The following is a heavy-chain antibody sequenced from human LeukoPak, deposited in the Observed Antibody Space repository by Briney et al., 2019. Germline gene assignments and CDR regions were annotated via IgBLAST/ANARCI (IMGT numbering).Heavy chain of an antibody. CDR1: GGTFSSYA. J-gene: IGHJ4*02. D-gene: IGHD1-7*01. CDR3: AGARTTGTTFPFDY. V-gene: IGHV1-69*01. CDR2: IIPIFGTA. Sequence: SSVKVSCKASGGTFSSYAISWVRQAPGQGLEWMGGIIPIFGTANYAQKFQGRVAITADESTSTAYMELSSLRSEDTAVYYCAGARTTGTTFPFDYWGQGTLVTVSS.